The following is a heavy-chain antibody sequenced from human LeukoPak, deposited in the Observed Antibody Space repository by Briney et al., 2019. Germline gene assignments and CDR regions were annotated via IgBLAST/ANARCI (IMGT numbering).Heavy chain of an antibody. CDR3: AREFCSGANCYPMGAFDI. Sequence: GGSLRLSCAASGFTFSGFWMSWSRQAPGRGLERVPSIKQEGSEKYYVDSVKGRFTISRDNVKNSLYLQMNSLRAEDTAVYYCAREFCSGANCYPMGAFDIWGQGTMVTVSS. V-gene: IGHV3-7*01. D-gene: IGHD2-15*01. CDR1: GFTFSGFW. J-gene: IGHJ3*02. CDR2: IKQEGSEK.